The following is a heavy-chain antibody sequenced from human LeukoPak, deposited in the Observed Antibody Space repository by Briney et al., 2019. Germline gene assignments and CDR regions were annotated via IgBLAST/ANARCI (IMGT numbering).Heavy chain of an antibody. CDR3: AREGSGWEYYYYYYMDV. CDR1: GGSISSYY. CDR2: IYTSGST. V-gene: IGHV4-4*07. D-gene: IGHD6-19*01. J-gene: IGHJ6*03. Sequence: SETLSLTCTVSGGSISSYYWSWIRQPAGKGLEWIGRIYTSGSTNYNPSLKSRVTMSVVTSKNQFSLKLSSVTAADTAVYYCAREGSGWEYYYYYYMDVWGKGTTVTISS.